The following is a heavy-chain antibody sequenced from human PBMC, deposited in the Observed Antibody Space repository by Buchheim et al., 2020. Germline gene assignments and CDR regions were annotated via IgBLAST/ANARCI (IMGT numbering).Heavy chain of an antibody. CDR3: ARGLGVGATRWYFDL. CDR1: GGSFSGYY. Sequence: QVQLQQWGAGLLKPSETLSLTCAVYGGSFSGYYWSWIRQPPGKGLEWIGEINHSGSTNYNPSLKSRVIISVDPSKNQFSLKLSSVTAADTAVYYCARGLGVGATRWYFDLWGRGTL. CDR2: INHSGST. J-gene: IGHJ2*01. V-gene: IGHV4-34*01. D-gene: IGHD1-26*01.